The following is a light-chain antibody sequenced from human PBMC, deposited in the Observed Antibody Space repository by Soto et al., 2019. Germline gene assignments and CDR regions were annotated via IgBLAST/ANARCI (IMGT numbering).Light chain of an antibody. CDR2: SNT. J-gene: IGLJ2*01. CDR1: SSNIGSNT. CDR3: QSFDINVLALI. Sequence: QSVLTQPPSASGTPGQRVTISCSGSSSNIGSNTVNWYQQLPGTAPKLLVYSNTNRPSGVPDRFSASKSGTSASLAITGLRAEDEADYYCQSFDINVLALIFGVGTKLTVL. V-gene: IGLV1-44*01.